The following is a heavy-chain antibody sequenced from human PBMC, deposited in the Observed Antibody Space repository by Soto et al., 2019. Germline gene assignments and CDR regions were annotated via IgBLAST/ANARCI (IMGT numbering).Heavy chain of an antibody. Sequence: PSETLSLTCTVSGGSISSYYWSWIRQPPGKGLEWIGYIYYSGSINYNPSLKSRVTISVDTSKNQFSLKLSSVTAADTAVYYCARLGDYDAFDIWGQGTMVTVSS. J-gene: IGHJ3*02. D-gene: IGHD4-17*01. CDR1: GGSISSYY. V-gene: IGHV4-59*08. CDR3: ARLGDYDAFDI. CDR2: IYYSGSI.